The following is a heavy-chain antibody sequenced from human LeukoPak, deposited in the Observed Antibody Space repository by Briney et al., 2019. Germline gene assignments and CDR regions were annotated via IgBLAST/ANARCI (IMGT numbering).Heavy chain of an antibody. V-gene: IGHV3-7*01. Sequence: PGGSLRLSCAASGFTFSTYWMSWVRQAPGKGLEWVANIKQDGSEKYYVDSVKGRFTISRDNAKNSLYLQMSSLRAEHTAVYYCARDRLVVGARGGVDYWGQGTLVPVSS. CDR3: ARDRLVVGARGGVDY. CDR2: IKQDGSEK. D-gene: IGHD1-26*01. CDR1: GFTFSTYW. J-gene: IGHJ4*02.